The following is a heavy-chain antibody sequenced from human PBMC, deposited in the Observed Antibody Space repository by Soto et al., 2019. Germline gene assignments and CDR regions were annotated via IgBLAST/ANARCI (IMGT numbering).Heavy chain of an antibody. V-gene: IGHV4-34*01. J-gene: IGHJ4*02. CDR1: GGSFSGYY. CDR2: INHSGNT. Sequence: SETLSLTCAVYGGSFSGYYWSWIRQPPGKGLEWIGEINHSGNTNYNPSLKSRVTISVDTSKNQFSLKLSSVTAADTAVYYCARGIRIAVTWGQGTLVTVSS. CDR3: ARGIRIAVT. D-gene: IGHD6-19*01.